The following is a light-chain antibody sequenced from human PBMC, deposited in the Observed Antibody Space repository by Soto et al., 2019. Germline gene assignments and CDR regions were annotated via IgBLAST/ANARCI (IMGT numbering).Light chain of an antibody. CDR1: QRVSSNY. CDR2: GVS. Sequence: EIVLTQSPGTLSLSPGERATLSCRASQRVSSNYLAWYQQKPGQAPRLLIYGVSSRATGIPDRFSGSGSGTDFTLTISRPEPEDFAVYYCQQYGSSPFTFGPGTKVDIK. CDR3: QQYGSSPFT. V-gene: IGKV3-20*01. J-gene: IGKJ3*01.